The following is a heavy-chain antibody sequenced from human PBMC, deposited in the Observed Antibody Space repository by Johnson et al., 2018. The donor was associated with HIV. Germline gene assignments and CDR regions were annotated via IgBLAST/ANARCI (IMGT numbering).Heavy chain of an antibody. CDR2: ISYDGSNK. V-gene: IGHV3-30*04. Sequence: QVQLVESGGGVVQPGGSLRLSCAASGFTFSSYAMHWVRQAPGKGLEWVAVISYDGSNKYYADSVKGRFTISRDNSKNTLYLQMNRVRAEDTAVYYCAKDLYSSSWTNDAFDIWGQGTMVTVSS. J-gene: IGHJ3*02. D-gene: IGHD6-13*01. CDR1: GFTFSSYA. CDR3: AKDLYSSSWTNDAFDI.